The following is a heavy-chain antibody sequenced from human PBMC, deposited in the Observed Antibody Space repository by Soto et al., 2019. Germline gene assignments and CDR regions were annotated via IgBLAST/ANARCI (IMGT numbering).Heavy chain of an antibody. V-gene: IGHV1-69*13. Sequence: SVKVSCKASGGTFSSYAISWVRQAPGQGLEWMGGIIPIFGTVNYAQKFQGRVTITADESTSTAYMELSSLRSEDTAVYYCASVAGGPAVFTYYYGMDVWGQGTTVTVSS. CDR3: ASVAGGPAVFTYYYGMDV. J-gene: IGHJ6*02. CDR1: GGTFSSYA. D-gene: IGHD1-26*01. CDR2: IIPIFGTV.